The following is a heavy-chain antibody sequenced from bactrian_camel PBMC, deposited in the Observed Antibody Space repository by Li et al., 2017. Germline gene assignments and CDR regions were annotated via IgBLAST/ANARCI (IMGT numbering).Heavy chain of an antibody. Sequence: HVQLVESGGGSVQAGGSLRLSCSASGFIYYSRNCMGWFRQAPGKERAAVATIYIAFRPDDQRTYYADSVKGRFTISKDNAKNALYLQMNSLKPDDTSMYYCAADLGPRRKWGAILCGEYTYWGHGTQVTVS. J-gene: IGHJ4*01. CDR3: AADLGPRRKWGAILCGEYTY. CDR2: IYIAFRPDDQRT. V-gene: IGHV3S54*01. CDR1: GFIYYSRNC. D-gene: IGHD5*01.